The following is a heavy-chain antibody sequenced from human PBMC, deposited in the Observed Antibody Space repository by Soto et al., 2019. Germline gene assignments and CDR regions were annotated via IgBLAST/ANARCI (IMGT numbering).Heavy chain of an antibody. CDR3: SRQASDFWSGKPQYYMDV. Sequence: GGSLILSCAASGFTFSGSAMHGVRQASGKGLEWVGRIRSKANNYATAYGASVKGRFTISRDDSKNTAYLQMNSLKAEDTAVYYCSRQASDFWSGKPQYYMDVWGKGTTVTVSS. CDR2: IRSKANNYAT. D-gene: IGHD3-3*01. J-gene: IGHJ6*03. V-gene: IGHV3-73*01. CDR1: GFTFSGSA.